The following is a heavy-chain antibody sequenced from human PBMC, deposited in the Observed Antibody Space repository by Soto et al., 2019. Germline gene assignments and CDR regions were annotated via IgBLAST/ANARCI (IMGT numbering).Heavy chain of an antibody. V-gene: IGHV5-10-1*01. CDR1: GYSFTNYW. J-gene: IGHJ6*02. CDR2: IDPSDSYT. D-gene: IGHD2-2*01. Sequence: PGESLKISSKCSGYSFTNYWIGWVRQMPGKGLEWMGRIDPSDSYTNYSPSFQGHVTISADKSISTAYLQWSSLKASDTAMYYCASSPRGYCSSTSCRELGNYYGMDVWGQGTTVTVSS. CDR3: ASSPRGYCSSTSCRELGNYYGMDV.